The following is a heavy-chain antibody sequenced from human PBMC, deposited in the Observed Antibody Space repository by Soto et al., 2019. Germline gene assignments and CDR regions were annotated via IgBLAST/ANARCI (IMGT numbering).Heavy chain of an antibody. CDR2: MNACSGNT. CDR3: ARSRGDGGMDV. J-gene: IGHJ6*02. CDR1: GYTFTSYA. V-gene: IGHV1-8*02. D-gene: IGHD3-10*01. Sequence: ASVKVSCKASGYTFTSYAMHWVRQATGQGLEWMGWMNACSGNTEYAQNFQGRVTMTRNTPISTAYMEVNSLRSEDTAVYYCARSRGDGGMDVWGQGTTVTVSS.